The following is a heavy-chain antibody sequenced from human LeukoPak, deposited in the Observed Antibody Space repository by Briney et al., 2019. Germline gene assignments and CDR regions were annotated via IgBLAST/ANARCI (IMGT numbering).Heavy chain of an antibody. J-gene: IGHJ6*03. CDR1: GYTFTGYY. CDR2: INPNSGGT. Sequence: ASVKVSCKASGYTFTGYYMHWVRQAPGQGLEWMGWINPNSGGTKYAQKFQGRVTMTRDTSITTAYMELSSLRSEDTAVYYCASPPPPYYYYYMDVWGKGTTVTVSS. V-gene: IGHV1-2*02. CDR3: ASPPPPYYYYYMDV.